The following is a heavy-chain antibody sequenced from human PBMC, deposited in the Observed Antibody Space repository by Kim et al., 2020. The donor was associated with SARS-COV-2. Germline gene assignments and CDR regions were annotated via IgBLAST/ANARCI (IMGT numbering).Heavy chain of an antibody. CDR2: VSVTGERT. Sequence: GGSLRLSCAASGFTFDNFAMSWVRQAPGKGLEWVSTVSVTGERTYYANSVKGRFIFSRDNSKNTLSLQINSLRAQDTAVYYCAKHSVTGHDGRGYFDYWGERTLLTVSS. CDR1: GFTFDNFA. J-gene: IGHJ4*02. V-gene: IGHV3-23*01. CDR3: AKHSVTGHDGRGYFDY. D-gene: IGHD3-22*01.